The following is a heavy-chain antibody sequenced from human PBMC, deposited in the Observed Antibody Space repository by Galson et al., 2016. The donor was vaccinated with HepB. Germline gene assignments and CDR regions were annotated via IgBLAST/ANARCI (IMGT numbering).Heavy chain of an antibody. D-gene: IGHD1-14*01. CDR2: ISYDGSNQ. V-gene: IGHV3-30*03. J-gene: IGHJ4*02. Sequence: SLRLSCAASGFTFRNFGIHWVRQPPGKGLEWVAAISYDGSNQYYADSVKGRFTISRDNFRDTLYLEMNSLRADDTAMYYCATITDYWGQGTLVTVSS. CDR3: ATITDY. CDR1: GFTFRNFG.